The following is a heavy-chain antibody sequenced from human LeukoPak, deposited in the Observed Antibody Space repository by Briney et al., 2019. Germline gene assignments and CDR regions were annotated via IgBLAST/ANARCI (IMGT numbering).Heavy chain of an antibody. Sequence: GASLQISCKGSGSIFTSYWIGWVRQLPGKVLEWMGIIYPGDSDTRYSPSFQGQVTISADKSISTAYLQWSSLKASDTAMYYCARRSRERPGWFDPWGQGTLVTVSS. J-gene: IGHJ5*02. CDR1: GSIFTSYW. CDR2: IYPGDSDT. CDR3: ARRSRERPGWFDP. V-gene: IGHV5-51*01. D-gene: IGHD1-1*01.